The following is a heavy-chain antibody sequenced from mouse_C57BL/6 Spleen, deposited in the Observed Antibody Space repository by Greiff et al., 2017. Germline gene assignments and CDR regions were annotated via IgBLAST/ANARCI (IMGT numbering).Heavy chain of an antibody. Sequence: VQLKESGPELVKPGASVKISCKASGYSFTDYNMNWVKQSNGKSLEWIGVINPNYGTTSYNQKFKGKATLTVDQSSSTAYMQLNSLTSEDSAVYYCANNWDEGDYFDYWGQGTTLTVSS. V-gene: IGHV1-39*01. CDR1: GYSFTDYN. CDR2: INPNYGTT. D-gene: IGHD4-1*01. CDR3: ANNWDEGDYFDY. J-gene: IGHJ2*01.